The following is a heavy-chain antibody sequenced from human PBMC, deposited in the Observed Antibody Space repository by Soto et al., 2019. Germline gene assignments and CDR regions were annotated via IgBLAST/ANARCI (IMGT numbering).Heavy chain of an antibody. CDR3: AHLLRGAYMDV. CDR2: IYWNDDK. D-gene: IGHD1-26*01. CDR1: GFSLSTSGVG. V-gene: IGHV2-5*01. J-gene: IGHJ6*02. Sequence: QITLKESGPTLVKPTQTLTLTCTFSGFSLSTSGVGVGWIRQPPGQALGWFALIYWNDDKRYSPSLKSRLTVTKDTSKDQVVLTTTNMDPLDTATYYCAHLLRGAYMDVWGQGTTVTVSS.